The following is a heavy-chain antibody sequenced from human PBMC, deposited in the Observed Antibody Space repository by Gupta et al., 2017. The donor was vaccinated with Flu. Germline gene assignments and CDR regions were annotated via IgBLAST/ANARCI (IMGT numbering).Heavy chain of an antibody. Sequence: QVQLVQSGAEVKKPGSSMKVSCKASGDMFSSYAISWVRQAPGQGLEWVGGIIPIFVTANYAQKFLGRVTITADESTSTAYMELTGLRSEDTALYYCATRGPCGGDCSVYYFDYWGQGTRVTVSS. CDR1: GDMFSSYA. D-gene: IGHD2-21*02. CDR3: ATRGPCGGDCSVYYFDY. J-gene: IGHJ4*02. V-gene: IGHV1-69*01. CDR2: IIPIFVTA.